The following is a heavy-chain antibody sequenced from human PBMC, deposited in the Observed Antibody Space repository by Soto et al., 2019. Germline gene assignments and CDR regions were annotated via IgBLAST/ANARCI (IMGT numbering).Heavy chain of an antibody. CDR3: ARAVATIPLWFPDY. Sequence: QVHLVQSGAEVKKPGASVKVSCKASGYTFTSYGIAWMRQAPGQGLEWMGWISAYNGNTDYAQKLHGRVTMTSATSTGTAYMELGSLRSDDTAVYYWARAVATIPLWFPDYWGQGTLVTVSS. CDR1: GYTFTSYG. CDR2: ISAYNGNT. V-gene: IGHV1-18*01. D-gene: IGHD5-12*01. J-gene: IGHJ4*02.